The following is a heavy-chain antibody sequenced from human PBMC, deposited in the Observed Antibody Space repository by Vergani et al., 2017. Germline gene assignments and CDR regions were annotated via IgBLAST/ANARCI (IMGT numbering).Heavy chain of an antibody. J-gene: IGHJ3*02. CDR3: AKDTNPQVGHQARGAFDI. CDR2: ISSSSSYI. V-gene: IGHV3-21*04. Sequence: EVQLVESGGGLVKPGGSLRLSCAASGFTFSSYSMNWVRQAPGKGLEWVSSISSSSSYIYYADSVKGRFTISRDNAKNSLYLQMNSLRAEDTALYYCAKDTNPQVGHQARGAFDIWGQGTMVTVSS. D-gene: IGHD1-26*01. CDR1: GFTFSSYS.